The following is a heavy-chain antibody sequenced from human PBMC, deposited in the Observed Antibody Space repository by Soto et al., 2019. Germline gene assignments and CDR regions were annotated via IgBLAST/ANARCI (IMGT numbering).Heavy chain of an antibody. D-gene: IGHD3-22*01. J-gene: IGHJ4*02. CDR3: AVSTGSSQYYFDS. CDR2: IYYSGST. V-gene: IGHV4-59*03. Sequence: SSETLSLTCTVSGGSINNYYWNWIRQPPGKGLEWIGNIYYSGSTNYNPSLKSRVTISIDTSKEEFSLNLNSVAAADTAVYYCAVSTGSSQYYFDSVGQGALVTVSS. CDR1: GGSINNYY.